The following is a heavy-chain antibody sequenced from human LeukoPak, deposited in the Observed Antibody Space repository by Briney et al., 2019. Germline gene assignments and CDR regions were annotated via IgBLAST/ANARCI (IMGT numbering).Heavy chain of an antibody. D-gene: IGHD3-9*01. CDR1: GFTFSNTA. J-gene: IGHJ4*02. Sequence: GGSLRLSCAASGFTFSNTAMSWIRQTPGKGLEWVATMSAYNDRTHYADSVRGRFTVSRDNSKNTLSLQMNSLREDDTAVYYCAQELSDIFVVRTDSWGQGTLVTVSS. CDR2: MSAYNDRT. V-gene: IGHV3-23*01. CDR3: AQELSDIFVVRTDS.